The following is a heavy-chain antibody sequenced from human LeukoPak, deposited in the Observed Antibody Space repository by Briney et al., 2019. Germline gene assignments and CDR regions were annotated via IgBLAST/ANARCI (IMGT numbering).Heavy chain of an antibody. D-gene: IGHD1-26*01. J-gene: IGHJ4*02. Sequence: GGSLRLSCTASGFTFSSYAMSWVRQAPGKGLEWVSAISGSGGSTYYADSVKGRFTISRDNSKNTLYLQMNSLRAEDTAVYYRAKDKLDGSYYFDYWGQGTLVTVSS. V-gene: IGHV3-23*01. CDR3: AKDKLDGSYYFDY. CDR1: GFTFSSYA. CDR2: ISGSGGST.